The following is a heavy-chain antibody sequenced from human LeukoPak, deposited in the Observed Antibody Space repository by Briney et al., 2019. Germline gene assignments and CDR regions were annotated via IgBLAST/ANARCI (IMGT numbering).Heavy chain of an antibody. Sequence: GGSLRLSCVASGFAFSAYWMHWVRPAPGEGLVWVSRINGDGTETTYADSVKGRLSVSRDNAKNTVYLQMNSLRVEDTAVYYCSRGWIMGGRTEVALEYWGQGILVTVSS. J-gene: IGHJ4*02. CDR3: SRGWIMGGRTEVALEY. CDR1: GFAFSAYW. CDR2: INGDGTET. V-gene: IGHV3-74*01. D-gene: IGHD1-1*01.